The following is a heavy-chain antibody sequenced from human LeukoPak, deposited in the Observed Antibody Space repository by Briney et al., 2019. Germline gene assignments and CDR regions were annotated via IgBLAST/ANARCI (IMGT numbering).Heavy chain of an antibody. V-gene: IGHV3-23*01. Sequence: PGGSLRLSCAASGFTFSSYAMTWVRQASGKGLEWVSAISGSGDSTYYADSVKGLFTISRDNSKNTLYLQMNRLRAEDTAVYYCAKDPYSSGPYNWFDPWGQGTLVTVSS. CDR2: ISGSGDST. CDR1: GFTFSSYA. J-gene: IGHJ5*02. D-gene: IGHD6-19*01. CDR3: AKDPYSSGPYNWFDP.